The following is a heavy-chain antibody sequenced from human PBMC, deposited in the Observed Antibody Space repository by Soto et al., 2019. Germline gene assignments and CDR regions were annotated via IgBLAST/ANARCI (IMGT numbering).Heavy chain of an antibody. J-gene: IGHJ4*02. Sequence: SEILSLTCAVYGGSFSGYYWSWIRQPPGKGLEWIGEINHSGSTNYNPSLKSRVTISVDTSKNQFSLKLSSVTAADTAVYYCASSVVEWLFPSGFDYWGQGTLVTVSS. CDR2: INHSGST. V-gene: IGHV4-34*01. CDR1: GGSFSGYY. D-gene: IGHD3-3*01. CDR3: ASSVVEWLFPSGFDY.